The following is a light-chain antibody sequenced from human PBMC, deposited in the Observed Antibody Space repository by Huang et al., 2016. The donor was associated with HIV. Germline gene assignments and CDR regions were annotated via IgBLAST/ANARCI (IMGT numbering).Light chain of an antibody. V-gene: IGKV1-NL1*01. J-gene: IGKJ4*01. CDR1: QGISNS. Sequence: DIQMTQSPSSLSASVGDRVTITCRASQGISNSLAWYQQKPGRAPKLLLYGASRLGSGVPSRFSGRGSGTDYTLTISRLQPEDFATYYCQQYFTSPPLTFGGGTKVEIK. CDR2: GAS. CDR3: QQYFTSPPLT.